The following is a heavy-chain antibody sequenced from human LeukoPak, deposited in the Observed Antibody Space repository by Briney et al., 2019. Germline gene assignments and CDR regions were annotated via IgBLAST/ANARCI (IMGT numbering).Heavy chain of an antibody. J-gene: IGHJ4*02. D-gene: IGHD3-22*01. CDR3: AKAYYDSAGRPFDY. V-gene: IGHV3-23*01. CDR1: GFTFSNFV. CDR2: ISGSGGST. Sequence: GGSLRLSCAASGFTFSNFVMSWVRQAPGKGLEWVSAISGSGGSTYYADSVKGRFTISRDNSKNTLYLQMNSLRAEDTAVYYCAKAYYDSAGRPFDYWGQGTLVTVSS.